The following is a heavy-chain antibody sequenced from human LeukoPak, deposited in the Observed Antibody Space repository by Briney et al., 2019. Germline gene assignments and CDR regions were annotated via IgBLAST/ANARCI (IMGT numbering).Heavy chain of an antibody. CDR2: IYWDDDK. CDR1: GFSLSTSGVG. V-gene: IGHV2-5*02. CDR3: ARTNGPADFDY. J-gene: IGHJ4*02. Sequence: SGPRLVNPTQTLTLTCTFSGFSLSTSGVGVGWIREPPGKALEWLALIYWDDDKRYSPSLKGRLTITKDTSKNQVVLTMTNMDPVDTATYYCARTNGPADFDYWGQGTLVTVSS. D-gene: IGHD1-1*01.